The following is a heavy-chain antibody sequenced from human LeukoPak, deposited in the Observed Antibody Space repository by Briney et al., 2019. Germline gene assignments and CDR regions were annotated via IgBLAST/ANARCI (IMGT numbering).Heavy chain of an antibody. J-gene: IGHJ3*02. CDR3: ARAGYCSSTSCIPDAFDI. Sequence: SVKVSCKASGGTFSSYAISWVRQAPGQGPEWMGGIIAIFGTANYAQKFQDRVTITAGESRSTGYMELSSLRSEDTAVYYCARAGYCSSTSCIPDAFDIWGQGTMVTVSS. CDR2: IIAIFGTA. D-gene: IGHD2-2*01. V-gene: IGHV1-69*01. CDR1: GGTFSSYA.